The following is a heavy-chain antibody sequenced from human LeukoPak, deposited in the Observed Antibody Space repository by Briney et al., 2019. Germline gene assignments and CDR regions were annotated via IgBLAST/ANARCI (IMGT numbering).Heavy chain of an antibody. CDR3: GKTTTGYSSGRYPGWPVDY. J-gene: IGHJ4*02. V-gene: IGHV3-23*01. CDR1: GFTFGSYA. Sequence: GGSLRLSCAASGFTFGSYAMYWVRQAPGKGLEWVSGIFGSGGSPHYADSAKGRFTISRDNSKNTVYLQMNSLRVEDTAVYYCGKTTTGYSSGRYPGWPVDYWGQGTLVTVSS. CDR2: IFGSGGSP. D-gene: IGHD6-19*01.